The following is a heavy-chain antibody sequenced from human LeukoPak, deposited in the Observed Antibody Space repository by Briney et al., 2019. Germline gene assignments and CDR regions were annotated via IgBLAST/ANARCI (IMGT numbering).Heavy chain of an antibody. CDR1: GYTFSNYV. J-gene: IGHJ3*02. D-gene: IGHD3-16*01. CDR3: ERARGRWLQSDAFDI. Sequence: ASVKVSCKASGYTFSNYVLGWVRQAPGQGLEWMGWISAYNGNTNYAQNLQGRITMTTDTSTTTAYMELRSLRSDDTAVYYCERARGRWLQSDAFDIWGQGTMVTVSS. CDR2: ISAYNGNT. V-gene: IGHV1-18*01.